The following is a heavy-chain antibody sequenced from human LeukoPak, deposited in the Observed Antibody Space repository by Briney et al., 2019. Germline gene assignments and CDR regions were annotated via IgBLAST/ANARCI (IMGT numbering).Heavy chain of an antibody. D-gene: IGHD5-18*01. V-gene: IGHV4-59*01. Sequence: PSETLSLTCTVSGGSISSYYWSWIRQPPGKGLEWIGYIYYSGSTNCNPSLKSRVTISVDTSKNQFSLKLSSVTAADTAVYYCARADRIQLWAIDYWGQGTLVTVSS. CDR2: IYYSGST. J-gene: IGHJ4*02. CDR1: GGSISSYY. CDR3: ARADRIQLWAIDY.